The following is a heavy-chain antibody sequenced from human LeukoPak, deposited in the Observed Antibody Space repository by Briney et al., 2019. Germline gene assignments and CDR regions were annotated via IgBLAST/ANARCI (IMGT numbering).Heavy chain of an antibody. J-gene: IGHJ4*02. D-gene: IGHD5-12*01. Sequence: GGSLRLSCAASGFTFSSYAMSWVRQAPGKGLEWVSAISVSGGSTYYADSVKGRFTTSRDNSKNTLYLQMNSLRAEDTAVYYCAKAARSSPIFYSGYTRAEPFAYWGQGTLVTVSS. CDR2: ISVSGGST. V-gene: IGHV3-23*01. CDR1: GFTFSSYA. CDR3: AKAARSSPIFYSGYTRAEPFAY.